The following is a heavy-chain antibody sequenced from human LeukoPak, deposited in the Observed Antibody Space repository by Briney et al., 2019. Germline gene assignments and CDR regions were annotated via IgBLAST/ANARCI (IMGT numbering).Heavy chain of an antibody. Sequence: SVKVSCKASGGTFSSYAISWVRQAPGQGLEWMGRIIPILGIANYAQKFQGRVTITADKSTSTAYMELSSLRSEGTAVYYCARDPGTTVTTLSIDYWGQGTLVTVSS. V-gene: IGHV1-69*04. J-gene: IGHJ4*02. D-gene: IGHD4-17*01. CDR3: ARDPGTTVTTLSIDY. CDR2: IIPILGIA. CDR1: GGTFSSYA.